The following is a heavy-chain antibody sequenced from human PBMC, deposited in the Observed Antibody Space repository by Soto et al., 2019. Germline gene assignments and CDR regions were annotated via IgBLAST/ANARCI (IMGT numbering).Heavy chain of an antibody. D-gene: IGHD6-13*01. CDR1: GFTFGNFA. CDR2: FGGGGGTT. CDR3: AKDRRYSSSWDWYFDF. V-gene: IGHV3-23*01. Sequence: PGGSLRLSCAASGFTFGNFAMSWVRQAPGKGLEWVSAFGGGGGTTYYADSVKGRFTISRDNSKSTLYLQMNSLRAEDTAVYYCAKDRRYSSSWDWYFDFWGRGTLVTVSS. J-gene: IGHJ2*01.